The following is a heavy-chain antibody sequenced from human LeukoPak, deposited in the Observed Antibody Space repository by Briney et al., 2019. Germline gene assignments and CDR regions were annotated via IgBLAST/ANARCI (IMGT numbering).Heavy chain of an antibody. V-gene: IGHV4-59*08. J-gene: IGHJ4*02. CDR1: GGSISSYY. CDR3: ARHVLVIYGSGSYNYFDY. Sequence: SETLSLTCTVSGGSISSYYWSWIRQPPGKGLEWIGYIYYSGSTNYNPSLKSRVTISVDTSKNQFSLKLSSVTAAGTAVYYCARHVLVIYGSGSYNYFDYWGQGTLVTVSS. CDR2: IYYSGST. D-gene: IGHD3-10*01.